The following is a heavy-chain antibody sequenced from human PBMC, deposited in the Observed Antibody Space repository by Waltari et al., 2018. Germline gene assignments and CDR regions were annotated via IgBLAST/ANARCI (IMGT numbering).Heavy chain of an antibody. V-gene: IGHV4-39*07. D-gene: IGHD6-13*01. CDR2: IYYSGST. CDR1: GGSISSSRYY. CDR3: ASRGGIAAGINY. Sequence: QLQLQESGPGLVKPSETLSLTCTVSGGSISSSRYYWGWIRQPPGKGLEWIGSIYYSGSTYYNPSLKSRVTISVDTSKNQFSLKLSSVTAADTAVYYCASRGGIAAGINYWGQGTLVTVSS. J-gene: IGHJ4*02.